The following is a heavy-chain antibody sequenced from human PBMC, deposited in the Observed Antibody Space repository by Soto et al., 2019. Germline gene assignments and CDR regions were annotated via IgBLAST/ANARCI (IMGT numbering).Heavy chain of an antibody. CDR3: AREKSLLYGSWSYYSYCDGLDV. CDR1: GGTFSSYA. Sequence: SVKVSCKASGGTFSSYAISWVRQAPGQGLEWMGGIIPIFGTANYAQKFQGRVTITADESTSTTYMELSSLRSEDTAVYYCAREKSLLYGSWSYYSYCDGLDVPGQGTTVTVSS. CDR2: IIPIFGTA. D-gene: IGHD3-10*01. J-gene: IGHJ6*02. V-gene: IGHV1-69*13.